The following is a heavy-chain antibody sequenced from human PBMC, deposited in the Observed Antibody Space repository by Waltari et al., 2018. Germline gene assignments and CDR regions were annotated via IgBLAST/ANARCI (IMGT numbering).Heavy chain of an antibody. Sequence: QVHLVESGGGVVQPGGSLRLSCATSGFTFTSYSLHWVRQAPGKGLGWVAIISNDGSGNYYANSVKGRFTISRDNSKNTLYLQMTRLTVEDTAVYYCARDPHCGGNCFSATFDYWGQGTLVTVSS. CDR1: GFTFTSYS. V-gene: IGHV3-30*16. CDR3: ARDPHCGGNCFSATFDY. J-gene: IGHJ4*02. CDR2: ISNDGSGN. D-gene: IGHD2-21*02.